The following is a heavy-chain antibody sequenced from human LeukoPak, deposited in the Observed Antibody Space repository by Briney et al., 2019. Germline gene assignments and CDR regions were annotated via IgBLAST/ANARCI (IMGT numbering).Heavy chain of an antibody. CDR1: GFTFSSYW. CDR3: ARGNYYAMDV. CDR2: INSDGTTT. J-gene: IGHJ6*02. V-gene: IGHV3-74*01. Sequence: AGGSLRLSCAASGFTFSSYWMHWVRQAPGKGLLWVSRINSDGTTTNYADSVKGRFTISRDNAKNTLFLQMNSLRAEDTAVYYCARGNYYAMDVWGQGTTVTVSS.